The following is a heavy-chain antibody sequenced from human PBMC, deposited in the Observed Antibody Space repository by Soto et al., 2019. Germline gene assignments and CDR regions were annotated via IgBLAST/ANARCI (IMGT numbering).Heavy chain of an antibody. CDR3: ASETRYRDQENKYSYYGMDA. CDR1: GFTFSSYA. V-gene: IGHV3-23*01. D-gene: IGHD1-26*01. CDR2: ISGSGGST. Sequence: GGSLSLSCAASGFTFSSYAMSWVRQAPGKGLEWVSAISGSGGSTYYADSVKGRFTISRDNCKNTLYLQMNSLRAEDTAVYYCASETRYRDQENKYSYYGMDAWGQGTTVTLSS. J-gene: IGHJ6*02.